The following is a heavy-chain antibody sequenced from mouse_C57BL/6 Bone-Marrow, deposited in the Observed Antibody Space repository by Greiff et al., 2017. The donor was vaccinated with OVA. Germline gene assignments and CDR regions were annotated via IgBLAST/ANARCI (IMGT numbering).Heavy chain of an antibody. CDR2: IYPTSGNT. V-gene: IGHV1-81*01. J-gene: IGHJ4*01. Sequence: QVQLKQSGAELVRPGASVKLSCTASGYNFKSSGISWVKQRTGQGLEWIGEIYPTSGNTYYTEKLKGHATLTADQSSSTEYMESRSLTSEDSAVYFCARHTLYYYAMDYWGQGTSVTVSS. CDR3: ARHTLYYYAMDY. CDR1: GYNFKSSG.